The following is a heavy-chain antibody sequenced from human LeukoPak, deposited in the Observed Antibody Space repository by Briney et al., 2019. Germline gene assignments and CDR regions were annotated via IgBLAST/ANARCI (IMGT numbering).Heavy chain of an antibody. D-gene: IGHD1-26*01. CDR1: GGSISSSNG. CDR2: IYHSGST. J-gene: IGHJ3*02. V-gene: IGHV4-4*02. CDR3: ARDKWEPRYAFDI. Sequence: AGTLSLTCALSGGSISSSNGWSWIRHPPGTGLEWSCVIYHSGSTNYNPSLKSRGTRSVDKSKTQFSLDLSSVTAADTAVYYCARDKWEPRYAFDIWGQGTMVTVSS.